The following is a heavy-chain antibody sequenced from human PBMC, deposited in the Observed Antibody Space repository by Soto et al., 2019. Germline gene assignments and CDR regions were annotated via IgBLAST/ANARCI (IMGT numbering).Heavy chain of an antibody. CDR2: INAGNGIT. CDR1: GYTFTNYN. Sequence: QVQLVQSGAEVKKPGASVKVSCKASGYTFTNYNMHWVRQAPGQRLEWMGWINAGNGITQYSQKFQGRVTITRDTSARTAYMELNSLRSEDTAVYYCARDYNSGWGYFDCWGQGTLVTVSS. V-gene: IGHV1-3*01. D-gene: IGHD6-19*01. CDR3: ARDYNSGWGYFDC. J-gene: IGHJ4*02.